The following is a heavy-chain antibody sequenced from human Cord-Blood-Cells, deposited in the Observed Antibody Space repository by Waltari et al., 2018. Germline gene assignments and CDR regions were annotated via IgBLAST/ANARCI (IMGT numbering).Heavy chain of an antibody. CDR1: GGSFSGYY. Sequence: QVQLQQWGAGLLKPSENLSLTCAVYGGSFSGYYWSWTRQPPGKGLEWIGEINHSGSTNYNPSLKSRVTISVDTSKNQFSLKLSSVTAADTAVYYCARGGNVVVPAAIEEIDYWGQGTLVTVSS. CDR3: ARGGNVVVPAAIEEIDY. J-gene: IGHJ4*02. D-gene: IGHD2-2*01. CDR2: INHSGST. V-gene: IGHV4-34*01.